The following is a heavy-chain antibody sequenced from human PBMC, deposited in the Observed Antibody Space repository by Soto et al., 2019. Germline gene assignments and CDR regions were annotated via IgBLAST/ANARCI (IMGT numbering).Heavy chain of an antibody. V-gene: IGHV3-15*01. Sequence: GESLKISCAASGFTFSNAWMSWVRQAPGKGLEWVGRIKSKTDGGTTDYAAPVKGRFTISRDDSKNTLYLQMNSLKTEDTAVYYCTTGRRLVVVVAATDYWGQGTLVTVSS. J-gene: IGHJ4*02. CDR3: TTGRRLVVVVAATDY. CDR2: IKSKTDGGTT. CDR1: GFTFSNAW. D-gene: IGHD2-15*01.